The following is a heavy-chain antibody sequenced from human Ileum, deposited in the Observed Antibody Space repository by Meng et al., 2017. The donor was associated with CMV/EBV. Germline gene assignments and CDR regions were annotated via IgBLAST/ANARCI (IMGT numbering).Heavy chain of an antibody. V-gene: IGHV3-30*02. D-gene: IGHD6-13*01. J-gene: IGHJ4*02. CDR1: GFTFSRFG. Sequence: GESLKISCAASGFTFSRFGMHWVRQSPGKGLEWVAFIHYGGSSESYADSVKGRFTISRDNSKNTLFLQMNSLRTEDTAVYYCAGPAHSSSWAYYFDFWGQGTLVTVSS. CDR3: AGPAHSSSWAYYFDF. CDR2: IHYGGSSE.